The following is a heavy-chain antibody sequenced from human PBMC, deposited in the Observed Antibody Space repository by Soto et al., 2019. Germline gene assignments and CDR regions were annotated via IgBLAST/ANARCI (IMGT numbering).Heavy chain of an antibody. CDR2: IYYSGST. V-gene: IGHV4-30-4*01. CDR1: GGSINSGDYY. CDR3: ARIGRYYYDSSGYRAFDY. J-gene: IGHJ4*02. D-gene: IGHD3-22*01. Sequence: PSETLSLTCTVSGGSINSGDYYWSWIRQPPGKGLEWIGYIYYSGSTYYNPSLKSRVTISVDTSKNQFSLKLSSVTAADTAVYYCARIGRYYYDSSGYRAFDYWGQGTLVTVSS.